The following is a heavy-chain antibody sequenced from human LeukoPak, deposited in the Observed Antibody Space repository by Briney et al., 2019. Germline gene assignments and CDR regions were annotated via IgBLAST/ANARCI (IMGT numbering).Heavy chain of an antibody. CDR1: GGSFSGYY. J-gene: IGHJ4*02. V-gene: IGHV4-34*01. Sequence: SETLSLTCAVYGGSFSGYYWSWIRQPPGKGLEWIGEINHSGSTNYNPSLKSRVTISVDTSKNQFSLKLSSVTAADTAVYYCARCRGSTSCSDCWGQGTLVTVSS. CDR3: ARCRGSTSCSDC. D-gene: IGHD2-2*01. CDR2: INHSGST.